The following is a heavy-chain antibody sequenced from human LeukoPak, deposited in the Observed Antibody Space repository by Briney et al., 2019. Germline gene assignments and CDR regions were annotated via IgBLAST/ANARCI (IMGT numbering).Heavy chain of an antibody. D-gene: IGHD3-10*01. CDR1: GSITSSFW. CDR2: IQQDGRAK. V-gene: IGHV3-7*01. Sequence: PGGSLRLCCAASGSITSSFWMSWVRQAPGKGLEWVAHIQQDGRAKYYVDSQKGRFTISRDNARNSLYLQMSSQRIEDTAVYYCVREAGKGDIWGQGTMVTVSS. CDR3: VREAGKGDI. J-gene: IGHJ3*02.